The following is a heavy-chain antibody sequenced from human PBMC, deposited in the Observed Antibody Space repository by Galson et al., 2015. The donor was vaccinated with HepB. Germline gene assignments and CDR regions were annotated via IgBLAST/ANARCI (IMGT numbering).Heavy chain of an antibody. J-gene: IGHJ5*02. CDR2: VYYSGST. CDR1: GGSISSTNYF. CDR3: ARRTTIAAVVSSWFDP. Sequence: ETLSLTCTVSGGSISSTNYFWGWIRQPPGKGLEWIGSVYYSGSTFYNPSLKSRVTIPVDTSKNQFSLKLRSVTAADTAVYYCARRTTIAAVVSSWFDPWGQGTLVTVSS. D-gene: IGHD6-13*01. V-gene: IGHV4-39*01.